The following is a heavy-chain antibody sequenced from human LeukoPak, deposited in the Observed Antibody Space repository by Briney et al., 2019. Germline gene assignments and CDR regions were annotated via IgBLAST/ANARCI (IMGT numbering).Heavy chain of an antibody. Sequence: GGSLRLSCAASGFTVSSNYMSWVRQAPGKGLEWVAVISYDGSNKYYADSVKGRFTISRDNSKNTLYLQMNSLRAEDTAVYYCAKVPRYSSSSYYYYYYGMDVWGQGTTVTVSS. D-gene: IGHD6-6*01. J-gene: IGHJ6*02. CDR1: GFTVSSNY. CDR3: AKVPRYSSSSYYYYYYGMDV. V-gene: IGHV3-30*18. CDR2: ISYDGSNK.